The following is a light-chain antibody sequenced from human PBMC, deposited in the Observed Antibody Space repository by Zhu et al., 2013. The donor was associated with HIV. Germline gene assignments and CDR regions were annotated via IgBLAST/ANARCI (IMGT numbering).Light chain of an antibody. J-gene: IGLJ2*01. CDR3: QVWDGSTDHPVI. Sequence: SYVLTQPPSVSVAPGETARIACGGNNIGGKTVYWYQQKPGQAPILVMYDDDDRPSGIPERFSGSNSGNTATLTISRVEAGDEADYYCQVWDGSTDHPVIFGGGTKLTVL. CDR2: DDD. CDR1: NIGGKT. V-gene: IGLV3-21*04.